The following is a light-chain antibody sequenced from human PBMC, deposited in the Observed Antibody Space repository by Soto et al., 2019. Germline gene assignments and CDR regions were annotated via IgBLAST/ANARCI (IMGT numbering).Light chain of an antibody. Sequence: DIQMTQSPSTLSAYVGDRVTISCRASQAIGSWLAWYQQHPGKAPKLLIFDASTLESGVPSRFSGSGSGTRFTLTISSLQPDDFATYYCQQYQTYSWAFGQGTKVDIK. CDR1: QAIGSW. V-gene: IGKV1-5*01. CDR2: DAS. J-gene: IGKJ1*01. CDR3: QQYQTYSWA.